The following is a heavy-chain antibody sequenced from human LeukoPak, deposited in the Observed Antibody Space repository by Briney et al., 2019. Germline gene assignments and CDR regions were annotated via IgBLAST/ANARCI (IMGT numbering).Heavy chain of an antibody. CDR1: GFTLSNYD. Sequence: RGSLRLSCAASGFTLSNYDMNWVRQAPGKGLEWVSSISTSSRYIYYKDSVRGRFTISRDDAKNSLYLEMNSLRAEDTAVYYCARADCSSSTCYLRRSWFDPWGQGTLVTVSS. J-gene: IGHJ5*02. CDR3: ARADCSSSTCYLRRSWFDP. V-gene: IGHV3-21*01. D-gene: IGHD2-2*01. CDR2: ISTSSRYI.